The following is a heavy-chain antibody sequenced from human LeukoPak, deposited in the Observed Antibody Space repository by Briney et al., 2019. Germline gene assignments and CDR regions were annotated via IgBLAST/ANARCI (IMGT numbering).Heavy chain of an antibody. Sequence: ASVKVSCKVSGYTLTELSMHWVRQAPGKGLEWMGGFDPEDGETIYAQKFQGRVTITADESTSTAYMELSSLRSEDTAVYYCAGGYSYGGFDYWGQGTLVTVSS. CDR1: GYTLTELS. CDR3: AGGYSYGGFDY. CDR2: FDPEDGET. V-gene: IGHV1-24*01. D-gene: IGHD5-18*01. J-gene: IGHJ4*02.